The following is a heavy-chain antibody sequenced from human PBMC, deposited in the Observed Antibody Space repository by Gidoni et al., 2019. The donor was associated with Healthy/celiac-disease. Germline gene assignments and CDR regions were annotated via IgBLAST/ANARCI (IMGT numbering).Heavy chain of an antibody. Sequence: QLQLQESGPGLVKPPETLSPTCTVAGGSISRSSYYWGWIRQPPGKGLEWIGSIYKSGSTYYNPSLKSRVTISVDTSKNQFSLKLSSVTAADTAVYYCARLGVRGVRYFDYWGQGTLVTVSS. J-gene: IGHJ4*02. D-gene: IGHD3-10*01. CDR2: IYKSGST. V-gene: IGHV4-39*01. CDR1: GGSISRSSYY. CDR3: ARLGVRGVRYFDY.